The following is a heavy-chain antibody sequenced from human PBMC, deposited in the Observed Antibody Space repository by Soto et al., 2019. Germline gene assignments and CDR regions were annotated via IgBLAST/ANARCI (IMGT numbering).Heavy chain of an antibody. V-gene: IGHV3-23*01. CDR2: IKGSGAGS. D-gene: IGHD6-13*01. Sequence: EVQLLESGGGWLQPGGSLRLSCAASGFTFSSYAMNWVRQAPGKGLEWVSGIKGSGAGSYYSDSVKGRFTISRDNSKNTLYLQMSSLRAEDTAVYSCAKAYSNSWPNDWFDPWGQGTLVTVSS. CDR3: AKAYSNSWPNDWFDP. CDR1: GFTFSSYA. J-gene: IGHJ5*02.